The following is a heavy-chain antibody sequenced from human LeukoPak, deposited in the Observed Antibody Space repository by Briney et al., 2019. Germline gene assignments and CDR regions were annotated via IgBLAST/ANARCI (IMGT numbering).Heavy chain of an antibody. CDR3: ARIGSSWYPDAFDI. Sequence: GASVKVSCKASGYTFTGYYMHWVRQAPGQGLEWMGWISAYNGNTNYAQKLQGRVTMTTDTSTSTAYMELRSLRSDDTAVYYCARIGSSWYPDAFDIWGQGTMVTVSS. J-gene: IGHJ3*02. D-gene: IGHD6-13*01. CDR1: GYTFTGYY. V-gene: IGHV1-18*04. CDR2: ISAYNGNT.